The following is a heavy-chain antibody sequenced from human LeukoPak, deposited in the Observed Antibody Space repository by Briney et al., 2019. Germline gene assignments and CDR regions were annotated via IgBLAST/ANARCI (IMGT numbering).Heavy chain of an antibody. V-gene: IGHV3-30*18. D-gene: IGHD4-23*01. J-gene: IGHJ4*02. CDR3: AKEGPIYGGNADVYFDY. CDR2: ISYDGSNK. CDR1: GFTFNTYG. Sequence: GGSLRLSCAASGFTFNTYGMHWVRQAPGKGLEWVAVISYDGSNKYYADSVKGRFTISRDNSKNTLFLQMNSLRAEDTAVYYCAKEGPIYGGNADVYFDYWGQGTLVTVSS.